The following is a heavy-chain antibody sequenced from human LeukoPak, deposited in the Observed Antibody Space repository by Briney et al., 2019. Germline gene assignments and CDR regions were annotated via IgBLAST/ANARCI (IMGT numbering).Heavy chain of an antibody. CDR1: GFTYSDYW. D-gene: IGHD3-22*01. J-gene: IGHJ4*02. CDR2: INQYGSER. Sequence: GGSLRLSCVASGFTYSDYWMMWVRQAPGKGLEWVAQINQYGSERYYVDSVRGRFTISRDNAKNSLYLQMNSLRAEDTAVYYCARDQGAGYYDSSGENTYFGLGDYWGQGTLVTVSS. V-gene: IGHV3-7*01. CDR3: ARDQGAGYYDSSGENTYFGLGDY.